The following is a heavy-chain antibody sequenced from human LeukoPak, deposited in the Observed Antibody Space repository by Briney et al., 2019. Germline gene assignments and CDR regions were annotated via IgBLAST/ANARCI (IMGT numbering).Heavy chain of an antibody. CDR2: IYYSGST. J-gene: IGHJ4*02. CDR1: GGSISSYY. Sequence: SETLSLTCTVSGGSISSYYWGWIRQPPGKGLEWIGSIYYSGSTYYNPSLKSRVTISVDTSKNQFSLKLSSVTAADTAVYYCARSPPGVAATFDYWGQGTLVTVSS. CDR3: ARSPPGVAATFDY. V-gene: IGHV4-39*07. D-gene: IGHD2-15*01.